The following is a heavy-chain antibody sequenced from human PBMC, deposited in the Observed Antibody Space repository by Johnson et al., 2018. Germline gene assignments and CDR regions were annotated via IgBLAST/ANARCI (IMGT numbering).Heavy chain of an antibody. CDR3: AKIPVRITIFGVAPLEY. CDR1: GFTFSSYG. J-gene: IGHJ4*02. D-gene: IGHD3-3*01. CDR2: ISYDGTNK. Sequence: QVQLVESGGGVVQPGRSLRLSCAASGFTFSSYGMHWVRQAPGKGLEWLAVISYDGTNKYYADSVKGRFTISRDNSKNTLYLQMNSLRPEDTAVFYCAKIPVRITIFGVAPLEYWGQGTLVPVSS. V-gene: IGHV3-30*18.